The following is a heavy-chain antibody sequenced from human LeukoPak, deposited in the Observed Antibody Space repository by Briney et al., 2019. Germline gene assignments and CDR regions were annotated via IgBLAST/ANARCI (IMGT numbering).Heavy chain of an antibody. J-gene: IGHJ4*02. D-gene: IGHD6-13*01. Sequence: SSETLSLTCAVYGGSFSGYYWSWIRQPPGKGLEWIGEINHSGSTNYNPSLKSRVTISVDTSKNQFSLKLSSVTAADTAVYYCATWYSSSWYEVDYWGQGTLVTVSS. CDR2: INHSGST. V-gene: IGHV4-34*01. CDR3: ATWYSSSWYEVDY. CDR1: GGSFSGYY.